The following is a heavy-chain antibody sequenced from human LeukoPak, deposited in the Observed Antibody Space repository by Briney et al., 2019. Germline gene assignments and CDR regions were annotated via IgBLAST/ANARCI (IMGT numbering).Heavy chain of an antibody. Sequence: GGSLRLSCAASGFTFSSYEMNWVRQAPGKGLEWVSYISSSGSTIYYADSVKGRFTISRDNAKNSLYLQMNSLRAEGTAVYYCARVLLWFGELSGMDVWGQGTTVTVSS. CDR3: ARVLLWFGELSGMDV. CDR2: ISSSGSTI. CDR1: GFTFSSYE. J-gene: IGHJ6*02. V-gene: IGHV3-48*03. D-gene: IGHD3-10*01.